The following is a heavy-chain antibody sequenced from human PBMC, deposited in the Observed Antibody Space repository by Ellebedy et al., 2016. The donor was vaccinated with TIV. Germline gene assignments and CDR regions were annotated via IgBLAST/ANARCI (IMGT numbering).Heavy chain of an antibody. V-gene: IGHV3-33*08. CDR3: ARDEDMTTVTYYYYGMDV. CDR1: GFTFSRYA. J-gene: IGHJ6*02. CDR2: IWHDGSNK. D-gene: IGHD4-17*01. Sequence: GESLKISCAASGFTFSRYAMHWVRQAPGKGLEWVAFIWHDGSNKEYVDSVQGRFTISRDNSKNTLYLQMNSLRAEDTAVYYCARDEDMTTVTYYYYGMDVWGQGTTVTVSS.